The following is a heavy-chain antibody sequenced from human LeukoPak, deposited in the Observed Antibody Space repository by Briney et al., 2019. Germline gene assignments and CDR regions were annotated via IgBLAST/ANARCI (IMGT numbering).Heavy chain of an antibody. CDR3: ARDHGDYPGKDY. V-gene: IGHV3-33*01. CDR1: GFIFSSYG. J-gene: IGHJ4*02. Sequence: LPGGSLRLSCAASGFIFSSYGMHWVRQAPGKGLEWVAVTWYDGSNKYYADAVKGRFTISRDNSKNTLYLQMNSLRAEDTAVYFCARDHGDYPGKDYWGQGTLVTVSS. D-gene: IGHD4-17*01. CDR2: TWYDGSNK.